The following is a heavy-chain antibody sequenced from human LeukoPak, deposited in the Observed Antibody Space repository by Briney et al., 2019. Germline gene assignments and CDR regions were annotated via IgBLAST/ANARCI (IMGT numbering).Heavy chain of an antibody. D-gene: IGHD3-3*01. CDR1: GFTFSSYA. CDR2: ISGSGGST. J-gene: IGHJ4*02. CDR3: AKELHYDFWSGYGD. V-gene: IGHV3-23*01. Sequence: PGGSLRLSCAASGFTFSSYAMSWVRQAPGKGLEWVSAISGSGGSTYYADSVKGRCTISRDNSKNTLYLQMNSLRAEDTAVYYCAKELHYDFWSGYGDWGQGTLVTVSS.